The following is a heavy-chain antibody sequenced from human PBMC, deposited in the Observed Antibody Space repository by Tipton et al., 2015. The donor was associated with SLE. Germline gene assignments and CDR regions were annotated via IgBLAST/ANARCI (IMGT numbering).Heavy chain of an antibody. J-gene: IGHJ5*02. V-gene: IGHV4-61*02. Sequence: TLSLTCTVSGGSISSGGYYWTWIRQSAGKGLEWIGRIYNSGSTNYNPSLKSRVTISLDTSKNQFSLKLSSVTAADTAVYYCTRQPRGINWFDPWGQGTLVTVSS. CDR2: IYNSGST. CDR1: GGSISSGGYY. CDR3: TRQPRGINWFDP.